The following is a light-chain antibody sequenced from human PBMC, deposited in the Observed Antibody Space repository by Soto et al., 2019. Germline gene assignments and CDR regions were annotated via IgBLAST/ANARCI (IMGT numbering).Light chain of an antibody. J-gene: IGKJ1*01. Sequence: EIVLTQSPGSLSLSPGERATLSCRASQSVRSNYLAWYQQTLGQAPRLLIFGASIRATGIPDRFRGGGSGTDFTLTISRLQPEDFAVYYCQHYGSSRTFGQGTTVEAK. V-gene: IGKV3-20*01. CDR3: QHYGSSRT. CDR1: QSVRSNY. CDR2: GAS.